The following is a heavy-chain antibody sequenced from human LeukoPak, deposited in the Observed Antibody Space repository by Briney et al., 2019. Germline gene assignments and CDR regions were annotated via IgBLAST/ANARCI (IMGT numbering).Heavy chain of an antibody. CDR3: ARDPSITGTAHFDY. Sequence: GASVTVSCKASGYTFTSYGISWVRQAPGQGLEWMGWISAYNGNTNYAQRLQGRVTMTTDTSTSTAYMELRSLRSDDTAVYYCARDPSITGTAHFDYWGQGTLVTVSS. CDR1: GYTFTSYG. J-gene: IGHJ4*02. V-gene: IGHV1-18*01. CDR2: ISAYNGNT. D-gene: IGHD1-20*01.